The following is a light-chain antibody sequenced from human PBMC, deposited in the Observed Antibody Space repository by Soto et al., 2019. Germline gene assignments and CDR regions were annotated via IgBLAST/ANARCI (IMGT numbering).Light chain of an antibody. CDR2: EVS. Sequence: QSALTQPLSASGDLGHAVTVSCNGNTCDVGGYNYVSCYLQHPGKAPKVTIYEVSKRPSGVPDRFSGSKSGNTASLTVSGLQAEDEADYCCGSYARNNNWVFGGGTKLTAL. V-gene: IGLV2-8*01. CDR1: TCDVGGYNY. J-gene: IGLJ3*02. CDR3: GSYARNNNWV.